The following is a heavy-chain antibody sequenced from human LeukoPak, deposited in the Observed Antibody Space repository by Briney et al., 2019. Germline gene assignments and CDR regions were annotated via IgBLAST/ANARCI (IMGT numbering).Heavy chain of an antibody. Sequence: GGSLRLSCAASGFTFNTYAMSWVRLAPGKGLEWVSAISGSGGTTYYADSVKGRFTISRDNSKNTLYLQMNSLRAEDMALYYCAKVRPEYCSGGSCYDAFDIWGQGTLVTVSS. V-gene: IGHV3-23*01. J-gene: IGHJ3*02. CDR1: GFTFNTYA. D-gene: IGHD2-15*01. CDR2: ISGSGGTT. CDR3: AKVRPEYCSGGSCYDAFDI.